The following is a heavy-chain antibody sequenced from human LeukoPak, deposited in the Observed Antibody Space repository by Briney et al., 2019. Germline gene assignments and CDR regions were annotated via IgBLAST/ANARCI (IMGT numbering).Heavy chain of an antibody. CDR2: FVPEVGET. Sequence: ASVKVSCKVSGYTLTELSMHWVRPAPRKGREWMGGFVPEVGETIDAQKFQGRVTMTEDTSTDTAYMELSSLRTEDTAVYYCATQSTSSGLYRGGVLGWFDPWGQGTLVTVSS. CDR1: GYTLTELS. D-gene: IGHD6-19*01. V-gene: IGHV1-24*01. CDR3: ATQSTSSGLYRGGVLGWFDP. J-gene: IGHJ5*01.